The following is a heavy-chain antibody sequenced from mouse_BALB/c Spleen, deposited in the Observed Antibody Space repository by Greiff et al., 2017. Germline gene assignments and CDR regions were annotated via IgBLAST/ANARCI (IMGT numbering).Heavy chain of an antibody. CDR2: INPSTGYT. D-gene: IGHD1-1*01. J-gene: IGHJ4*01. CDR3: ATITMDY. V-gene: IGHV1-7*01. CDR1: GYTFTSYW. Sequence: QVQLQQSGAELAKPGASVKMSCKASGYTFTSYWMHWVKQRPGQGLEWIGYINPSTGYTEYNQKFKDKATLTADKSSSTAYMQLSSLTSEDSAVYYCATITMDYWGQGTSVTVSS.